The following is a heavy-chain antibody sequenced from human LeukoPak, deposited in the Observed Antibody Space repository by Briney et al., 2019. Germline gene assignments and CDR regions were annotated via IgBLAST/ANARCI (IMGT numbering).Heavy chain of an antibody. CDR3: AKDITMVRGVIRRPFDY. V-gene: IGHV3-23*01. Sequence: PGGSLRLSCAASGFTFSSYAMSWVRQAPGKGLEWVSAISGSGGSTYYADSVKGRFTISRDNSKNTLYLQMNSLRAEDTAVYYCAKDITMVRGVIRRPFDYWGQGTVVAVSS. CDR2: ISGSGGST. CDR1: GFTFSSYA. D-gene: IGHD3-10*01. J-gene: IGHJ4*02.